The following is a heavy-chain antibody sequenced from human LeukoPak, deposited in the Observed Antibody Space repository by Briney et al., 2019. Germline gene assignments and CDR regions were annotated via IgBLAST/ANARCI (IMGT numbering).Heavy chain of an antibody. D-gene: IGHD1-26*01. CDR1: GFTVSSTY. J-gene: IGHJ4*02. Sequence: GGSLRLSCAASGFTVSSTYMTWVRQAPGKGLQWVLVIYSDGTTYYADSVKGRFTISRDNSKNTVFLQMNSLRVEDTAMFYCARDLRGSYGYWGQGTLVTVSS. CDR2: IYSDGTT. CDR3: ARDLRGSYGY. V-gene: IGHV3-53*01.